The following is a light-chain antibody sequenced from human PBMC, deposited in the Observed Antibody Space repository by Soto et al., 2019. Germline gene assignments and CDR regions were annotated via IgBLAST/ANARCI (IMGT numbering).Light chain of an antibody. J-gene: IGKJ1*01. CDR1: ESINSW. CDR2: KAS. CDR3: QQYQSYSQ. V-gene: IGKV1-5*03. Sequence: DIQMTQSPSTLSASVGDRVTITCRASESINSWLAWYQQKPGKAPKLLIYKASNLESGVPSRFSGSGSGTEFTLTITSLQPDDFATYYCQQYQSYSQFGQGTKVELK.